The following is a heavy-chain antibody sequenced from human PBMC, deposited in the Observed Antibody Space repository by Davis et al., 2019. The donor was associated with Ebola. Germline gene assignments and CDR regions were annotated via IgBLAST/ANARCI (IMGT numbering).Heavy chain of an antibody. CDR3: ARDVSILSLSTRLVGYFDY. Sequence: AASVKVSCKASGYTFTSYGITWVRQAPGQGLEWMGWISAYNGNTNYAQKLQGRVTMTTDTSTSTAYMELRSLRSDDTAVYYCARDVSILSLSTRLVGYFDYWGQGTLVTVSS. D-gene: IGHD2/OR15-2a*01. CDR1: GYTFTSYG. CDR2: ISAYNGNT. V-gene: IGHV1-18*04. J-gene: IGHJ4*02.